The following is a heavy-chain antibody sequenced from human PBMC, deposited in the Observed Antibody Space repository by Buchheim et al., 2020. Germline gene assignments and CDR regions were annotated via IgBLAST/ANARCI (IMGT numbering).Heavy chain of an antibody. D-gene: IGHD6-19*01. J-gene: IGHJ4*02. CDR3: AKTLEGYSSGCFDY. CDR2: ISSGGGNT. V-gene: IGHV3-23*01. Sequence: EVQVLESGGGLVQPGGSLRLSCAASGFTFSSNAMSWVRQAAGKGLEWVSTISSGGGNTYYADSVKGRFTISSDKSKNTVSLQMNSLRAEDTAIYYFAKTLEGYSSGCFDYWGQGTL. CDR1: GFTFSSNA.